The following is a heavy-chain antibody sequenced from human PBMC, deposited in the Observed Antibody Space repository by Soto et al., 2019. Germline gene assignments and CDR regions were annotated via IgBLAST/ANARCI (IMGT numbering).Heavy chain of an antibody. CDR3: ARDHHGDKPYGMDV. CDR2: ISSSSSTI. V-gene: IGHV3-48*02. J-gene: IGHJ6*02. CDR1: GFTFSSYS. Sequence: VGSLSLSFAASGFTFSSYSMNWVRQAPGKGLEWVSYISSSSSTIYYADSVKGRFTISRDNAKNSLYLQMNSLRDEDTAVYYCARDHHGDKPYGMDVWGQGTTVTVSS. D-gene: IGHD4-17*01.